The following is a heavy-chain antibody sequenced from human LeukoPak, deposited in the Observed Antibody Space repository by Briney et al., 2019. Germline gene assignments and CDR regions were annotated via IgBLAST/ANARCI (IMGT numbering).Heavy chain of an antibody. D-gene: IGHD1-1*01. CDR2: INHSGST. CDR3: ARVIRGWKRYYYYYGMDV. J-gene: IGHJ6*02. V-gene: IGHV4-34*01. Sequence: SETLSLTCAVYGGSFSGYYWSWIRQPPGKGPEWIGEINHSGSTNYNPSLKSRVTISVDTSKNQFSLKLSSVTAADTAVYYCARVIRGWKRYYYYYGMDVWGQGTTVTVSS. CDR1: GGSFSGYY.